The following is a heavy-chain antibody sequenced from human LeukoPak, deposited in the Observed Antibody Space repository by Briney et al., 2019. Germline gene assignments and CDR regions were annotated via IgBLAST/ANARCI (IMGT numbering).Heavy chain of an antibody. V-gene: IGHV3-30-3*01. CDR3: AREEYSSSPKLDY. D-gene: IGHD6-6*01. CDR2: ISYDGSNK. Sequence: GGSLRLSCAASGFTFSSYAMHWVRQAPGKGLEWVAVISYDGSNKYYAGSVKGRFTISRDNSKNTLYLQMNSLRAEDTAVYYCAREEYSSSPKLDYWGQGTLVTVSS. CDR1: GFTFSSYA. J-gene: IGHJ4*02.